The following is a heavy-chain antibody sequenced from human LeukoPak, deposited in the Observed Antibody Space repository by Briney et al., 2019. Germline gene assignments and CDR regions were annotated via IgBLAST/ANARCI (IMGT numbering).Heavy chain of an antibody. CDR2: IYYSGST. Sequence: SETLSLTSTVSGGSLSSYYWSWIRQPPGKGLEWIGYIYYSGSTNYNPSLKSRVTISVDTSKNQFSLKLSSVTAADTAVYYCARRFGVWGQGTLVTVSS. D-gene: IGHD3-10*01. J-gene: IGHJ4*02. CDR3: ARRFGV. CDR1: GGSLSSYY. V-gene: IGHV4-59*01.